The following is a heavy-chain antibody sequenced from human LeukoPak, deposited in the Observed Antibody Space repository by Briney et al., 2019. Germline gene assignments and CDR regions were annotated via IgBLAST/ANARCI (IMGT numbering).Heavy chain of an antibody. Sequence: GASVKVSCKASGCTFTGYYMHWVRQAPGQGLEWMGWINPNSGGTNYAQKFQGRVTMTRDTSISTAYMELSRLRSDDTAVYYCARDQSRWLRTPSNFDYWGQGTLVTVSS. D-gene: IGHD5-12*01. CDR3: ARDQSRWLRTPSNFDY. J-gene: IGHJ4*02. V-gene: IGHV1-2*02. CDR2: INPNSGGT. CDR1: GCTFTGYY.